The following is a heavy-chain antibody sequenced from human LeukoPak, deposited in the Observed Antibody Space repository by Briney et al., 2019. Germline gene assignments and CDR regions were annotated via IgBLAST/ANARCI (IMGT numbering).Heavy chain of an antibody. J-gene: IGHJ4*02. V-gene: IGHV4-59*01. D-gene: IGHD3-22*01. Sequence: SETLSLTCTVSGGSISSYYWSRIRQPPGKGLEWIGYIYYSGSTNYNPSLKSRVTISVDTSKNQFSLKLSSVTAADTAVYYCARGHDSSGYYYVSQYFDYWGQGTLVTVSS. CDR3: ARGHDSSGYYYVSQYFDY. CDR1: GGSISSYY. CDR2: IYYSGST.